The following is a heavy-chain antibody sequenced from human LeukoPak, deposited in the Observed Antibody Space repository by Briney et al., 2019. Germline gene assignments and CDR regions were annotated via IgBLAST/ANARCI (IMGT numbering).Heavy chain of an antibody. CDR2: ISSSGSTI. J-gene: IGHJ4*02. D-gene: IGHD4-17*01. CDR3: ARAPYGAFDY. Sequence: PGGSLRLSCAASGFTFSSYEMNWVRQAPGKGLEWVSYISSSGSTIYYADSVKGRFTISRDNAKNSLYLQMNSLRAEDTAVYYCARAPYGAFDYWGQGTLVTVSS. V-gene: IGHV3-48*03. CDR1: GFTFSSYE.